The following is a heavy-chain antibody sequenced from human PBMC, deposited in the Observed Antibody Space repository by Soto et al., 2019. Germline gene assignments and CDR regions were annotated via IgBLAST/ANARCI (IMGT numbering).Heavy chain of an antibody. V-gene: IGHV1-3*01. CDR3: AGDLFISSSDLLAAAGPGGMDV. Sequence: ASVKVSCKASGYTFTSYAMHWVRQAPGQRLEWMGWINAGNGNTKYSQKFQGRVTITRDTSASTAYMELSSLRSEDTAVYYCAGDLFISSSDLLAAAGPGGMDVWGQGTTVTVSS. CDR2: INAGNGNT. J-gene: IGHJ6*02. CDR1: GYTFTSYA. D-gene: IGHD6-13*01.